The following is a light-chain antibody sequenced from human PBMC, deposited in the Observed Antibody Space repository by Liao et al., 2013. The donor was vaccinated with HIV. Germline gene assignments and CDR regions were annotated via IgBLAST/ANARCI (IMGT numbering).Light chain of an antibody. CDR2: QNY. V-gene: IGLV3-1*01. Sequence: SYELTQPPSVSVSPGQTASIPCSGDKVGDRIVSWYQVKPGQSPEVIIYQNYQRPSGTPERFSGSKSGNTATLTIRGTQAMDEAAYYCLAWGGSTWVFGGGTKLTLV. CDR3: LAWGGSTWV. CDR1: KVGDRI. J-gene: IGLJ3*02.